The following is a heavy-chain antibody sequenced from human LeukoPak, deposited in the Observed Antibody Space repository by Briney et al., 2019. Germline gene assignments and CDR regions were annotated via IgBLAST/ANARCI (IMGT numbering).Heavy chain of an antibody. V-gene: IGHV4-61*01. CDR1: GGSISSGSYY. Sequence: SETLSLTCTVSGGSISSGSYYWSWIRQPPGKGLEWIGYIYYSGSTNYNPSLKSRVTFSVDTSKNQFSLKLSSVTAADTAVYYCARGGGQLLSNYYYYMDVWGKGTTVTVSS. CDR2: IYYSGST. D-gene: IGHD2-2*01. CDR3: ARGGGQLLSNYYYYMDV. J-gene: IGHJ6*03.